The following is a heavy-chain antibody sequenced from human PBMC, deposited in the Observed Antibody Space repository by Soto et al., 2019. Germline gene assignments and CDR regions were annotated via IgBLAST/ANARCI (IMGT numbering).Heavy chain of an antibody. V-gene: IGHV1-69*06. CDR2: IIPIFGTA. CDR1: GGTFSSYA. J-gene: IGHJ4*02. Sequence: GASVKVSCKASGGTFSSYAISWVRQAPGQGLEWMGGIIPIFGTANYAQKFQGRVTITADKSTSTAYMELSSLRSEDTAVYYCARVVAVDYYGSGGFDYWGQGTLVTVSS. CDR3: ARVVAVDYYGSGGFDY. D-gene: IGHD3-10*01.